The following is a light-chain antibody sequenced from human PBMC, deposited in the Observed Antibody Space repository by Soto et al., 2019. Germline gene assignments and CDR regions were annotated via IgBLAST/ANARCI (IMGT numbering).Light chain of an antibody. Sequence: QSVLSQPPSASGTPGQRVTISCSGSTSNIGSNYVYWYQQLPGTAPKLLIYRNYQRPSGVPDRFSGSTSGTSSSLAISGLRSEDEADYYCAAWDDSLSGVVFGGGTKVTVL. CDR2: RNY. V-gene: IGLV1-47*01. J-gene: IGLJ2*01. CDR1: TSNIGSNY. CDR3: AAWDDSLSGVV.